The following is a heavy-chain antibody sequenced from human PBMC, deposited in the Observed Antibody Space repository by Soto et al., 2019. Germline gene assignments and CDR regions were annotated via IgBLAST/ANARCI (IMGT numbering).Heavy chain of an antibody. CDR3: ARDRFGGTQGTNWLDP. CDR1: GFSFSAYG. J-gene: IGHJ5*02. Sequence: QVQLVESGGGVVQPGRSPRLSCAASGFSFSAYGMHWVRQAPGKGLEWVGVISYDGSDRYYGDSVKGRFLISRENSKNTLYLQMSSLRDNDTGVYYCARDRFGGTQGTNWLDPLGQGTLVTVSS. CDR2: ISYDGSDR. V-gene: IGHV3-33*01. D-gene: IGHD1-26*01.